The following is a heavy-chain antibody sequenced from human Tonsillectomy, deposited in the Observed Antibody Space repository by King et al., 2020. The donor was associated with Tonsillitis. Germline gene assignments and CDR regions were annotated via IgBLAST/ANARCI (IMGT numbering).Heavy chain of an antibody. Sequence: QLQESGPGLVKPSQTLSLTCTVSGGSISSGGYYGSWIRQPAGEGLDWIGRMYTSGCTNHNPSLKRRVTMSVETAKNQFSLKLDSVTAADTAVYYCARDRSGSGSYYSPFDYWGQGTLVTVSS. V-gene: IGHV4-61*02. CDR3: ARDRSGSGSYYSPFDY. CDR1: GGSISSGGYY. CDR2: MYTSGCT. D-gene: IGHD3-10*01. J-gene: IGHJ4*02.